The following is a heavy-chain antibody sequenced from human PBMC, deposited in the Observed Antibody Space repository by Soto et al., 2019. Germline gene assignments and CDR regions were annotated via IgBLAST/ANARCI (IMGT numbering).Heavy chain of an antibody. V-gene: IGHV1-69*13. D-gene: IGHD3-10*01. CDR1: GGTFSSYA. CDR2: IIPIFGTA. CDR3: ARDTVTMVRGNPDSFPGA. Sequence: SVKVSCKASGGTFSSYAISWVRQAPGQGLEWMGGIIPIFGTANYAQKFQGRVTITADESTSTAYMELSSLRSEDTAVYYCARDTVTMVRGNPDSFPGAWGQGTLVTVSS. J-gene: IGHJ5*02.